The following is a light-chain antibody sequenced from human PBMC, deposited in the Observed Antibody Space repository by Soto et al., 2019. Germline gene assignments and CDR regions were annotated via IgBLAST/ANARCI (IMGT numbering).Light chain of an antibody. CDR3: QQYKSYRG. V-gene: IGKV1-5*01. CDR1: QNIDNR. CDR2: DAS. Sequence: DIQMTQSPSTLSASVGDRVTITCRARQNIDNRLAWHQQKPGKAPKLLIYDASTSESGVPSRFRGSGSGTEFTLTISSLQPDDFATYYCQQYKSYRGFGPGTKVEIK. J-gene: IGKJ1*01.